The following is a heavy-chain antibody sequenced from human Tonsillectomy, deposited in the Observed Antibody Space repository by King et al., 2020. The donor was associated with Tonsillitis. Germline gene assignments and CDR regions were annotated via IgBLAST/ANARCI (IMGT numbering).Heavy chain of an antibody. CDR3: TREYYYATSGYYDESENLDY. J-gene: IGHJ4*02. Sequence: VQLVESGGGLVQPGGSLRLSCAASGFTFSTYSMNWVRQAPGRGLEWGSYISSRYNTIYYADSVKGRFTISRDNAKNSLYLQMNSLRAEDTAVYYCTREYYYATSGYYDESENLDYGGQGTLVTVSS. CDR1: GFTFSTYS. D-gene: IGHD3-22*01. V-gene: IGHV3-48*04. CDR2: ISSRYNTI.